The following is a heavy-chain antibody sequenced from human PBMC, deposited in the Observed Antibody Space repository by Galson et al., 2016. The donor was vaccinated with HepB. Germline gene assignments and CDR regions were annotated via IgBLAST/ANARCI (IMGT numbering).Heavy chain of an antibody. Sequence: SLRLSCAASGFTFSGSAMHWVRQASGKGLEWVGRIRSKSYSYATAYAASVKGRFTISRDDSKNTAYLQMNSLKTEDTAVYYCIREGYCSGGTCYARPSSYWYFDLWGRGTLVTVSS. J-gene: IGHJ2*01. CDR1: GFTFSGSA. V-gene: IGHV3-73*01. CDR2: IRSKSYSYAT. CDR3: IREGYCSGGTCYARPSSYWYFDL. D-gene: IGHD2-15*01.